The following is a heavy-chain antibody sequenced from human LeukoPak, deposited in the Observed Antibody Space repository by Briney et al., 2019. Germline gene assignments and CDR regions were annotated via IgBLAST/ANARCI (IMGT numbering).Heavy chain of an antibody. V-gene: IGHV4-34*01. CDR3: ARGADAYKRGVD. J-gene: IGHJ4*02. Sequence: RSETLSPTCDFYGGSFSGYYWSWTRQPPGKGLEWIGEIHPSGSTNCNPSFESRVTISVDTSKSQFSLKLNSVTAADTAMYYCARGADAYKRGVDWGQGTLVSVSS. CDR2: IHPSGST. CDR1: GGSFSGYY. D-gene: IGHD5-24*01.